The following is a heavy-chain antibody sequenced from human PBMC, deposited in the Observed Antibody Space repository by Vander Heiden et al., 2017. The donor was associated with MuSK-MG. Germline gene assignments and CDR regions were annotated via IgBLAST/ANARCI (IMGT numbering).Heavy chain of an antibody. CDR3: ARVMLVVVPAAVGYYYYYGMDV. CDR1: GYTCTSYD. Sequence: QVQLVQSGAEVKKPGASVKVSCKASGYTCTSYDINWAGQATGQGLEWMGWMNPNSGNTGYAQKFQGRVTMTRNTSISTAYMELSSLRSEDTAVYYCARVMLVVVPAAVGYYYYYGMDVWGQGTTVTVSS. CDR2: MNPNSGNT. J-gene: IGHJ6*02. V-gene: IGHV1-8*01. D-gene: IGHD2-2*01.